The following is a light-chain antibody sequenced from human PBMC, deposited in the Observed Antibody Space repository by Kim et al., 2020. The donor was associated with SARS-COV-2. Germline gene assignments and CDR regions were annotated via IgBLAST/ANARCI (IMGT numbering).Light chain of an antibody. CDR3: QRCDSAPWT. CDR2: AAS. CDR1: QGISDS. Sequence: SAAVGDRDSIACRSSQGISDSLAWYQQKPGKVPKLLVYAASVLQSGVPSRFSGSGSGTDFTLTISSLQPEDVATYYCQRCDSAPWTFGQGTKLEI. J-gene: IGKJ1*01. V-gene: IGKV1-27*01.